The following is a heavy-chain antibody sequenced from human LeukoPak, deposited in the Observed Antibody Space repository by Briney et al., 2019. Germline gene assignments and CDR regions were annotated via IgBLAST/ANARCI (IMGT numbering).Heavy chain of an antibody. CDR1: GGSFSGYY. CDR2: INHSGST. V-gene: IGHV4-34*01. Sequence: SETLSLTCAVYGGSFSGYYWSWIRQPPGKGLEWIGEINHSGSTNYNPSLKSRVTISVDTSKNQFSLKLSSVTAADTAVYYCARVSDSSSWYYFDYWGQGTLVTVSS. D-gene: IGHD6-13*01. CDR3: ARVSDSSSWYYFDY. J-gene: IGHJ4*02.